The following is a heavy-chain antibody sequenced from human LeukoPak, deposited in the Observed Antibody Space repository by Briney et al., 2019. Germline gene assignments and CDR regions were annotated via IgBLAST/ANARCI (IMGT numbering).Heavy chain of an antibody. CDR3: AKEISVTYYYGSGSYDLSVDY. Sequence: PGGSLRLSCATSGFTFSTYWMTWVRQAPGKGLEWVANINRDGSDKNYVDSVKGRFTISRDNSKNTLYLQMNSLRAEDTAVYYCAKEISVTYYYGSGSYDLSVDYWGQGTLVTVSS. CDR1: GFTFSTYW. J-gene: IGHJ4*02. D-gene: IGHD3-10*01. V-gene: IGHV3-7*01. CDR2: INRDGSDK.